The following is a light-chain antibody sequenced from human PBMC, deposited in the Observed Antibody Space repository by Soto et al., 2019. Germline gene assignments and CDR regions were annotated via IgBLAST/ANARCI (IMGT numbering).Light chain of an antibody. J-gene: IGLJ7*01. CDR2: EGS. Sequence: QSALTQSASVSGSPGQSITISCTGTSSDVGSYNLVSWYQQHPGKAPKLMIYEGSKRPSGVSNRFSGSKSGNTASLTISGLQAEDEADYYCCSYAGRSNVVFGGGTQLTVL. CDR3: CSYAGRSNVV. CDR1: SSDVGSYNL. V-gene: IGLV2-23*01.